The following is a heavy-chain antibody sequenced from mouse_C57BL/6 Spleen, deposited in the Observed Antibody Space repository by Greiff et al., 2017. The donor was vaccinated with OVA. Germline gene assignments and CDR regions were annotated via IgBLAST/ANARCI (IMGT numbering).Heavy chain of an antibody. J-gene: IGHJ2*01. D-gene: IGHD1-1*01. CDR3: ASQVITTVVAKDY. V-gene: IGHV1-64*01. CDR2: IHPNSGST. Sequence: VQLQQPGAELVKPGASVKLSCKASGYTFTSYWMHWVKQRPGQGLEWIGMIHPNSGSTNYNEKFKSKATLTVDKSSSTAYMQLSSLTSEDSAVYYCASQVITTVVAKDYWGQGTTLTVSS. CDR1: GYTFTSYW.